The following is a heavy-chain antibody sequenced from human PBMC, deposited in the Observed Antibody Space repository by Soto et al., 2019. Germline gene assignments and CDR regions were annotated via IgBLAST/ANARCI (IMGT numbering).Heavy chain of an antibody. CDR3: ARKDDSSGYYDY. Sequence: SETLSLTCTVSSGSISSSSYYWGWIRQPPGKGLEWIGSIYYSGSTYYNPSLKSRVTISVDTSKNQFSLKLSSVTAADTAVYYCARKDDSSGYYDYWGQGTLVTVSS. J-gene: IGHJ4*02. V-gene: IGHV4-39*01. CDR2: IYYSGST. D-gene: IGHD3-22*01. CDR1: SGSISSSSYY.